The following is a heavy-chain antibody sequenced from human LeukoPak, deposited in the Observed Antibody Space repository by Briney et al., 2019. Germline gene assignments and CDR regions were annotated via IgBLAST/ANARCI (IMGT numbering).Heavy chain of an antibody. Sequence: ASVKVSCKASGYTFTGYYMHWVRQAPGQGLEWMGWINPNSGGTNYAQKFQGRVTMTRDTSISTSYMELSRLRSDDTAVYYCARAWLRLNPYFDYGGQRTLVTVSS. CDR2: INPNSGGT. CDR1: GYTFTGYY. J-gene: IGHJ4*02. V-gene: IGHV1-2*02. D-gene: IGHD5-12*01. CDR3: ARAWLRLNPYFDY.